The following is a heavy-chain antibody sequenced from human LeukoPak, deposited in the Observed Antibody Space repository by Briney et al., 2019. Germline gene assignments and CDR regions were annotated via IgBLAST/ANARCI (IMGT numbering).Heavy chain of an antibody. V-gene: IGHV4-38-2*02. CDR1: GYSISSGYL. CDR2: VYHSGTT. CDR3: TREESHNLDVDY. Sequence: SETLSLTCTVSGYSISSGYLWGWIRQPPGKGLEWIGTVYHSGTTSYNPSLMSRVTISIDTSKNQFSLNLRSVTAADTAVYYCTREESHNLDVDYWGQGTLVTVSS. D-gene: IGHD1-1*01. J-gene: IGHJ4*02.